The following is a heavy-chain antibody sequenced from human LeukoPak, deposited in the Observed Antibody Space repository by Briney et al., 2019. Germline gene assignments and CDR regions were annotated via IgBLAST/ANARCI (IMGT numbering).Heavy chain of an antibody. D-gene: IGHD3-22*01. CDR2: INPNSGGT. CDR1: GYTFTGYY. Sequence: ASVKVSCKASGYTFTGYYMHWVRQAPGQGLEWMGWINPNSGGTNYAQKFQGWVTMTRDTSISTAYMELSRLRSDDTAVYYCAGGAYDSSGYLLDWGQGTLVTVSS. J-gene: IGHJ4*02. CDR3: AGGAYDSSGYLLD. V-gene: IGHV1-2*04.